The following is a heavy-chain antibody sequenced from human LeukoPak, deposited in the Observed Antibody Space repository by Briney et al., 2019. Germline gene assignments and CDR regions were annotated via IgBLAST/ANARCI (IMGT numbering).Heavy chain of an antibody. CDR3: ARTVVRLQLRLWVPFDY. J-gene: IGHJ4*02. Sequence: GGSLRLSSAASGFTFSSYSMNWVRQAPGKGLEWVSSISSSSSYIYYADSVKGRFTISRDNAKNSLYLQMNSLRAEDTAVYYCARTVVRLQLRLWVPFDYWGQGTLVTGSS. V-gene: IGHV3-21*01. CDR1: GFTFSSYS. CDR2: ISSSSSYI. D-gene: IGHD5-24*01.